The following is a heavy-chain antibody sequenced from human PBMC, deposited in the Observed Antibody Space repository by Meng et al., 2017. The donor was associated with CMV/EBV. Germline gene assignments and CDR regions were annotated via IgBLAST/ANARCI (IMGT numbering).Heavy chain of an antibody. CDR2: IKQDGSEK. CDR1: GFTFSSYW. Sequence: GGSLRLSCAASGFTFSSYWMSWVRQAPGKGLEWVANIKQDGSEKYYVDSVKGRFTISRDNAKNSLYLQMNSLRAEDTAVYYCARDGGYCSSTSCYNSSSWHLDYWGLGTLVTVSS. V-gene: IGHV3-7*01. D-gene: IGHD2-2*02. J-gene: IGHJ4*02. CDR3: ARDGGYCSSTSCYNSSSWHLDY.